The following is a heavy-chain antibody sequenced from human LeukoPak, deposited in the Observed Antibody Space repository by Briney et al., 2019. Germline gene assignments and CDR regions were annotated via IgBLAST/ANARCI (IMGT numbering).Heavy chain of an antibody. Sequence: EASVKVSCKASGGTFSSYALSWVRQAPGQGPEWMGGIIPDFGTANYAQKFQGRVTITADDSTNTTYMELSSLRSEDTAVYYCARSRGSGFNWFDPWGQGTLVTVSS. V-gene: IGHV1-69*13. D-gene: IGHD3-22*01. J-gene: IGHJ5*02. CDR1: GGTFSSYA. CDR2: IIPDFGTA. CDR3: ARSRGSGFNWFDP.